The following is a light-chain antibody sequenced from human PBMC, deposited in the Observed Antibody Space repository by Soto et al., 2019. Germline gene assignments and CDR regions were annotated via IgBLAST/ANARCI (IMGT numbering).Light chain of an antibody. CDR2: GAS. Sequence: ETVLTQSPGTLSLSPGETATLSCRASQTIRNNYLAWYRQTPGQAPRLLIYGASNRATVIADRFSGSGSGTDFTLIISRMEPEDFALYYCQQYAGSPWTFGQGTKVEIK. V-gene: IGKV3-20*01. J-gene: IGKJ1*01. CDR1: QTIRNNY. CDR3: QQYAGSPWT.